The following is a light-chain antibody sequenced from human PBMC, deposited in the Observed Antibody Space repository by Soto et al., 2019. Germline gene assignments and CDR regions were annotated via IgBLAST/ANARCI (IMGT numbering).Light chain of an antibody. CDR3: CSYAGSYTFYV. J-gene: IGLJ1*01. Sequence: HSVLTQARSVSGFPGQSVSISCTGTSSDVGGYNYVSWYQQHPGKAPKLMIYDVSKRPSGVPDRFSGSKSGNTASLTISGLQAEDEADYYCCSYAGSYTFYVFGTGTRSPS. CDR1: SSDVGGYNY. CDR2: DVS. V-gene: IGLV2-11*01.